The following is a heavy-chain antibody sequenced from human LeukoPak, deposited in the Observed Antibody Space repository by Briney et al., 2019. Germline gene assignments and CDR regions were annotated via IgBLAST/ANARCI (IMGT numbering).Heavy chain of an antibody. CDR2: ISGSGGST. Sequence: GASVKVSCKASGGTFISYAMSWVRQAPGKGLEWVSAISGSGGSTYYADSVKGRFTISRDNSKNTLYLQMNSLRAEDTAVYYCAKEWQQLVPDYWGQGTLVTVSS. CDR3: AKEWQQLVPDY. D-gene: IGHD6-13*01. CDR1: GGTFISYA. V-gene: IGHV3-23*01. J-gene: IGHJ4*02.